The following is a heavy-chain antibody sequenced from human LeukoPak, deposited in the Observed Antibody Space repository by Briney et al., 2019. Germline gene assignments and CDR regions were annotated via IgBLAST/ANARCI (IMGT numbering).Heavy chain of an antibody. CDR1: GGSISSYY. D-gene: IGHD3-16*02. CDR2: IYYSGST. CDR3: ARTPGRALGELSSYYFDY. V-gene: IGHV4-59*08. J-gene: IGHJ4*02. Sequence: TETLSLTCTVSGGSISSYYWSWIRQPPGKGLEWIGYIYYSGSTNYNPSLKSRVTISVDTSKNQFSLKLSSVTAADTAVYYCARTPGRALGELSSYYFDYWGQGTLVTVSS.